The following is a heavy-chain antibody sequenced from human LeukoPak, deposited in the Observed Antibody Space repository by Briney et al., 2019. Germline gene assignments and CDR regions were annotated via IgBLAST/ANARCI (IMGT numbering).Heavy chain of an antibody. CDR2: INDSGTT. V-gene: IGHV4-34*01. D-gene: IGHD6-6*01. CDR1: GGSFGGYY. CDR3: ARRSHYSTSAGTAL. Sequence: SETLSLTCAVYGGSFGGYYWSWIRQPPGKGLEWIGEINDSGTTSYNPSLKSRVTISVATSKKQFSLKVTSVTAADTAVYHCARRSHYSTSAGTALWGQGTLVTVSS. J-gene: IGHJ4*02.